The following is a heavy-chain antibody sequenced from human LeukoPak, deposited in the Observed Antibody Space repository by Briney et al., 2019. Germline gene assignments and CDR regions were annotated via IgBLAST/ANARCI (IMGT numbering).Heavy chain of an antibody. CDR1: GFTISGFW. CDR3: IREVQVRASASLGL. D-gene: IGHD1-1*01. J-gene: IGHJ4*01. V-gene: IGHV3-74*01. Sequence: GSLRLSCAASGFTISGFWMHWVRQVPGEGLVWVARMNSAGTSINYADSVKGRFTISRDNVRNTLHLQMNNLSLEDTAVYFCIREVQVRASASLGLWGRGTLVTV. CDR2: MNSAGTSI.